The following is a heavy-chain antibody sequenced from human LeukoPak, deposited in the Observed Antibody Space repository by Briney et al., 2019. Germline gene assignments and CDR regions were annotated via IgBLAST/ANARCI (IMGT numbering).Heavy chain of an antibody. Sequence: ASVKVSCKVAGYSFSDYFIHGIHHVPGKGLKWMGRIDPQDDETMFSRKFQGRVTITADPSTETVNMELGGLRSDDTAVYYCARVTSTVAQGGALSFHYWGQGTLVTVSS. D-gene: IGHD2-21*01. CDR2: IDPQDDET. CDR3: ARVTSTVAQGGALSFHY. J-gene: IGHJ4*02. CDR1: GYSFSDYF. V-gene: IGHV1-69-2*01.